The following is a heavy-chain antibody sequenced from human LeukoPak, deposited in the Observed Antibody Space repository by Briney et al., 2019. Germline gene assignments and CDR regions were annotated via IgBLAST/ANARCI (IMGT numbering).Heavy chain of an antibody. V-gene: IGHV3-23*01. CDR1: GFTFSSYA. J-gene: IGHJ4*02. D-gene: IGHD2-8*02. Sequence: GGSLRLSCAASGFTFSSYAMTWVRQAPGKGLEWVSAISGSGGSTYYADSVKGRFTISRDNSKNTLYLQMNSLRAEDTAVYYCAKDQVAGVLYGFDYWGQGTLVTVSS. CDR2: ISGSGGST. CDR3: AKDQVAGVLYGFDY.